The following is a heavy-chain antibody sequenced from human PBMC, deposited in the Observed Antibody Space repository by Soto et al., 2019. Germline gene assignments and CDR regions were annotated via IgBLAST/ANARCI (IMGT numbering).Heavy chain of an antibody. CDR3: ARMGDVAYYYYGMDV. V-gene: IGHV1-18*01. D-gene: IGHD3-16*01. CDR2: INGYNGNT. CDR1: GYIFTSYG. J-gene: IGHJ6*02. Sequence: QVQLVQSGAEVKKPGASVKVSCKASGYIFTSYGVSWVRQAPGQGLEWLGWINGYNGNTNYGQNFQGRVTMTTDTSTSTASMELRSLISDDTAVYYCARMGDVAYYYYGMDVWGQGTTVIVSS.